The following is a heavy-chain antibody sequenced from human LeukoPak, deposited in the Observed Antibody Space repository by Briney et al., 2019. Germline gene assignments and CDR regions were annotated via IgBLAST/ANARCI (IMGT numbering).Heavy chain of an antibody. CDR2: IDNDGHGI. J-gene: IGHJ6*03. V-gene: IGHV3-74*01. CDR3: AAGGGWDPSFGVVTHIDA. D-gene: IGHD3-3*01. Sequence: PGGSLRLSCAPSGFTFSGYWMRWVRQGPEKGLELVSRIDNDGHGIIYADSVKGRFPTSRDNVKNTLYLQMNSLRVEDTAVYYCAAGGGWDPSFGVVTHIDAWGKGTTVVVS. CDR1: GFTFSGYW.